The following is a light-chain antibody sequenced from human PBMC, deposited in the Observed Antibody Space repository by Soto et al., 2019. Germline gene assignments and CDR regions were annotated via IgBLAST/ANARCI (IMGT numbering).Light chain of an antibody. CDR3: GTWDRRLSVVV. V-gene: IGLV1-51*01. J-gene: IGLJ2*01. CDR2: DND. CDR1: SSNIGNDY. Sequence: QSVLTQPPSVSAAPGQKVTISCSGSSSNIGNDYVSWFQQLPGTAPKLLIYDNDKRPSGIPDRFSGSKSGTSATLGISGLQTGDEADYYCGTWDRRLSVVVFGGGTKVTVL.